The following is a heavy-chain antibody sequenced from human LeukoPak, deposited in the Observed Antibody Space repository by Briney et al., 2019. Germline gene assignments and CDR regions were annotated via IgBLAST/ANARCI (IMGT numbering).Heavy chain of an antibody. Sequence: GGSLRLSCAASGFTFSSYAMSWVRQAPGKGLEWVSAISGSGGSTYYADSVKGRFTISRDNSKDTLYLQMNSLRAEDTAVYYCAKAIRYGYGNFDYWGQGTLVTVSS. CDR1: GFTFSSYA. CDR3: AKAIRYGYGNFDY. V-gene: IGHV3-23*01. J-gene: IGHJ4*02. CDR2: ISGSGGST. D-gene: IGHD5-18*01.